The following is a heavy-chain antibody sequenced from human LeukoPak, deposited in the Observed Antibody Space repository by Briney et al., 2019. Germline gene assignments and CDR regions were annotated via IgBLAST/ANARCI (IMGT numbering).Heavy chain of an antibody. Sequence: PGGCLRLSCAGSGFTFSSYWMSWVRQAPGKGLEWVANINQDGSEKYYVDSVKGRFTISRDNAKNSLYLQMNSLRAEDTAVYYCARSPLEYDFWSGRHYYFDYWGQGTLVTVSS. J-gene: IGHJ4*02. CDR3: ARSPLEYDFWSGRHYYFDY. CDR1: GFTFSSYW. D-gene: IGHD3-3*01. CDR2: INQDGSEK. V-gene: IGHV3-7*01.